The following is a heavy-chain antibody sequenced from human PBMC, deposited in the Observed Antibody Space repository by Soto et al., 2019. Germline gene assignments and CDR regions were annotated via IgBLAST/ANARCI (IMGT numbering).Heavy chain of an antibody. Sequence: ASVKVSCKASAYAFTSYYMHWVRQAPGQGLEWMGIINPSGGSTSYAQKFQGRVTMTRDTSTSTVYMELSRLRSDDTAVYYSARLEYCSITSCSQSHDFDIWG. CDR3: ARLEYCSITSCSQSHDFDI. D-gene: IGHD2-2*01. CDR2: INPSGGST. V-gene: IGHV1-46*01. CDR1: AYAFTSYY. J-gene: IGHJ3*02.